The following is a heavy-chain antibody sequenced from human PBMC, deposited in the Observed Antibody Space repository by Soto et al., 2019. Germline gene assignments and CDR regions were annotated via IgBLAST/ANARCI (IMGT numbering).Heavy chain of an antibody. V-gene: IGHV6-1*01. CDR3: AGFYSSSSDYYYYYYMDV. CDR1: GDSVSSNSAA. CDR2: TYYRSKWYN. Sequence: SQTLSLTCAISGDSVSSNSAAWNWIRQSPSRGLEWLGRTYYRSKWYNDYAVSVKSRITINPDTSKNQFSLQLNSVTPEDMAVYYCAGFYSSSSDYYYYYYMDVWGKGTTVTVSS. J-gene: IGHJ6*03. D-gene: IGHD6-6*01.